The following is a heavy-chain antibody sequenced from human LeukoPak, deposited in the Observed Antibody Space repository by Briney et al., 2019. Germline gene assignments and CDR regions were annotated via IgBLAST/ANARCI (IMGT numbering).Heavy chain of an antibody. CDR2: ISSNGGST. CDR1: GFTFSGYQ. V-gene: IGHV3-64D*09. Sequence: GGSLRLSCSASGFTFSGYQMHWVRQAPGKGLEYVSAISSNGGSTYYADSVKGRFTVSRDNSKNTLYLQMSSLRAEDTAVYYCVKGIAVAGALDYFDRWGQGTLVTVSS. D-gene: IGHD6-19*01. J-gene: IGHJ4*02. CDR3: VKGIAVAGALDYFDR.